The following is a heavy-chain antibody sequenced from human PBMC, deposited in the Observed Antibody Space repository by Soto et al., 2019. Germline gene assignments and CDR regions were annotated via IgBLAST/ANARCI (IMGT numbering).Heavy chain of an antibody. CDR3: ADLPGRPLYYYGMDV. CDR2: ISGSGGST. J-gene: IGHJ6*02. CDR1: GFTFSSYA. Sequence: EVQLLESGGGLVQPGGSLRLSCAASGFTFSSYAMSWVRQAPGKGLEWVSAISGSGGSTYYADSVKGRFTISRDNSKNTRYLQMNSLRAEDTAVYYCADLPGRPLYYYGMDVWGQGTTVTVSS. V-gene: IGHV3-23*01.